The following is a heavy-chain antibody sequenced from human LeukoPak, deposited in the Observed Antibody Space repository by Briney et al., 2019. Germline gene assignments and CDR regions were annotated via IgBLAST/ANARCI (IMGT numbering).Heavy chain of an antibody. J-gene: IGHJ4*02. CDR1: GGTFSSYA. CDR3: ARDPGDGWLQLGY. Sequence: SVKVSCTASGGTFSSYAISWVRQAPGQGLEWMGGIIPIFGTANYAQKFQGRVTITTDESTSTAYMELSSLRSEDTAVYYCARDPGDGWLQLGYWGQGTLVTVSS. CDR2: IIPIFGTA. V-gene: IGHV1-69*05. D-gene: IGHD5-24*01.